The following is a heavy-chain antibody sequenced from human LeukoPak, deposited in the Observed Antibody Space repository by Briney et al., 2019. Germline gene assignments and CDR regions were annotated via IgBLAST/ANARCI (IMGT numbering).Heavy chain of an antibody. J-gene: IGHJ6*02. CDR2: ISYDGSNK. CDR3: ARDNFQQGRWEYQLYYYYYGMDV. CDR1: GFTFSSYA. Sequence: GRSLRLSCAASGFTFSSYAMHWVRQAPGKGLEWVAVISYDGSNKYYADSVKGRFTISRDNSKNTLYLQMNSLRAEDTAVYYCARDNFQQGRWEYQLYYYYYGMDVWGQGTTVTVSS. V-gene: IGHV3-30*14. D-gene: IGHD2-2*01.